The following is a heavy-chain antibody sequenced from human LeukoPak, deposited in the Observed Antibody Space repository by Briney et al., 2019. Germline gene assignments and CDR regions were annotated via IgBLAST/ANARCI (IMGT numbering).Heavy chain of an antibody. V-gene: IGHV4-59*06. D-gene: IGHD3-10*01. CDR1: GGSISSYY. Sequence: SETLSLTCTVSGGSISSYYWSWIRQHPGKGLEWIGYIYYSGSTYYNPSLKSRVTISVDTSKNQFSLKLSSVTAADTAVYYCARSDYYGSGSYYPSYYGMDVWGQGTRSPSP. CDR3: ARSDYYGSGSYYPSYYGMDV. CDR2: IYYSGST. J-gene: IGHJ6*02.